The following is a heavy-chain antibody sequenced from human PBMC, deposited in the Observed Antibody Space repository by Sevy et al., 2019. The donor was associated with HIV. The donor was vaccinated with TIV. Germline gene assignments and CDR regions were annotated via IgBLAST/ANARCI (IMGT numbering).Heavy chain of an antibody. Sequence: GGSLRLSCVASGFPFNYYAMNWVRQAPGKGLEWILYINSDSDTMYYGDSVKGRFNISRDNAKNSLYLQMNSLRDEDTVVYYCARERGTYYDTSGYPYLLEAGFDYWGQGTLVTVSS. CDR3: ARERGTYYDTSGYPYLLEAGFDY. CDR2: INSDSDTM. CDR1: GFPFNYYA. D-gene: IGHD3-22*01. V-gene: IGHV3-48*02. J-gene: IGHJ4*02.